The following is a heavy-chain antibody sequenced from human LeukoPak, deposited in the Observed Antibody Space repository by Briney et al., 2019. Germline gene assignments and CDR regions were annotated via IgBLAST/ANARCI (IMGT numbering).Heavy chain of an antibody. CDR3: ARDMGYYGSGSYSYGMDV. J-gene: IGHJ6*02. CDR2: ISSSSSTI. D-gene: IGHD3-10*01. Sequence: GGSLRLSCAASGFTFSPVWMHWVRQAPGKGLEWVSYISSSSSTIYYADSVKGRFTISRDNAKNSLYLQTNSLRAEDTAVYYCARDMGYYGSGSYSYGMDVWGQGTTVTVSS. CDR1: GFTFSPVW. V-gene: IGHV3-48*01.